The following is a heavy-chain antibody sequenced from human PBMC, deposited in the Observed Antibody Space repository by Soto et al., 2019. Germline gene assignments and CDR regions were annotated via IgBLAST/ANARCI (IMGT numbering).Heavy chain of an antibody. CDR1: GYSFTSYW. CDR2: IYPGDSDT. D-gene: IGHD3-9*01. V-gene: IGHV5-51*01. Sequence: GESLKISCKGSGYSFTSYWIGWVRQMPGKGLEWMGIIYPGDSDTRYSPSFQGQVTFSADKSISTAYLQWSSLKASDTAMYYCATFSYDILTGYPNWFDPWGQGTLVTVSS. J-gene: IGHJ5*02. CDR3: ATFSYDILTGYPNWFDP.